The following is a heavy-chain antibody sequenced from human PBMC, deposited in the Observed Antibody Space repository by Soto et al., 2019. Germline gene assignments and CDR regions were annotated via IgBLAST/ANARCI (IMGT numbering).Heavy chain of an antibody. CDR1: GYTFTNYN. CDR2: MNPNSGNT. D-gene: IGHD3-10*01. V-gene: IGHV1-8*01. CDR3: AREDYYGSGSYAY. Sequence: QVQLVQSGAEVKKPGASVKVSCKASGYTFTNYNINWVRQATGQGLEWMGWMNPNSGNTGYAQKFQGRVTMTRSTSISTAYMELISLRSEDTAVYYCAREDYYGSGSYAYWGQGTLVTVSS. J-gene: IGHJ4*02.